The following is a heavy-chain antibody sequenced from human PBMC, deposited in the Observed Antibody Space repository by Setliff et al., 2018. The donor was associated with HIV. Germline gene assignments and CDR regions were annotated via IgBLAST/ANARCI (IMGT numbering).Heavy chain of an antibody. J-gene: IGHJ4*03. CDR3: ARGRMAAAGMFIPRALDY. D-gene: IGHD6-13*01. Sequence: ASVKVSCKASGGTLSNYAVNWVRQAPGGGLEWMGEIIPMFHRTQYAQRFQGRVTFTTDESTNIAYMDMSSLRSDDTGIYYCARGRMAAAGMFIPRALDYWGRGTLVTV. CDR1: GGTLSNYA. CDR2: IIPMFHRT. V-gene: IGHV1-69*05.